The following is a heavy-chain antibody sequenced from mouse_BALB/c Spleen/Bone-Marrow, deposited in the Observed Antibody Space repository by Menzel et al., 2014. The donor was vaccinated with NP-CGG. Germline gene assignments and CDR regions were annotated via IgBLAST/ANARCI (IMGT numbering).Heavy chain of an antibody. CDR3: TREGDSPFAY. J-gene: IGHJ3*01. V-gene: IGHV1S81*02. CDR2: INPSNGGT. D-gene: IGHD2-13*01. Sequence: QVQLQQSGAELVKPGASVKLSCKASGYTFTSYYIYWVKQRPGQGLEWNGEINPSNGGTNFNEKFKSKATLTVDKSSSTAYMQLSSLTSEDSAVYYCTREGDSPFAYWGQGTLVTVSA. CDR1: GYTFTSYY.